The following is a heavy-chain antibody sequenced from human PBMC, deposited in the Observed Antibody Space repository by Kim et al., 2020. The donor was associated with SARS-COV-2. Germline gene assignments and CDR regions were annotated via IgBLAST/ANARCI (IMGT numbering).Heavy chain of an antibody. V-gene: IGHV4-39*01. CDR3: KQEVEWELLSRESDFDP. J-gene: IGHJ5*02. D-gene: IGHD1-26*01. Sequence: LKSRVTISVDTSKNQFSLKLSSVTAADTAVYYCKQEVEWELLSRESDFDPWGQGTLVTVSS.